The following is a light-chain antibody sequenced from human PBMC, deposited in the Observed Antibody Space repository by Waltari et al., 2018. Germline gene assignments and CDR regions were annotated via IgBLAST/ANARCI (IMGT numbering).Light chain of an antibody. Sequence: QLVLTQPPSASASLGASVKLTCPLNSGHTRYAIACHQQQPEKGPRFLMKLDSDGSHTKGDGIPDRFSGSSSGAERYLILSSLQSEDEADYYCQSWDTGINVFGGGTKLTVL. CDR1: SGHTRYA. CDR2: LDSDGSH. J-gene: IGLJ2*01. V-gene: IGLV4-69*01. CDR3: QSWDTGINV.